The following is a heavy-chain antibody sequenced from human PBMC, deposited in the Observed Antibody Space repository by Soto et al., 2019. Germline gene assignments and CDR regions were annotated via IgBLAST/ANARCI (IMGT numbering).Heavy chain of an antibody. CDR2: ITGSGRDT. J-gene: IGHJ4*02. Sequence: EVQLLESGGGLAQPGGSLRLSCAASGFTFRNNGLSWFAQAPGKSLSWVSGITGSGRDTYYADSVKGRFTISSDNSKNMVFLQMNSLRAEDTALYYCAKNGLDNSPSAIDSGGPGTPVTVSS. D-gene: IGHD2-8*01. CDR3: AKNGLDNSPSAIDS. CDR1: GFTFRNNG. V-gene: IGHV3-23*01.